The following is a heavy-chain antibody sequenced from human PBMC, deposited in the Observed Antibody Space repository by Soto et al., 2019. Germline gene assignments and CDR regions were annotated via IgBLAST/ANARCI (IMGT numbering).Heavy chain of an antibody. D-gene: IGHD6-13*01. CDR1: GFTFSSYD. CDR3: ARGWLATGGSLSYIDV. Sequence: EVQLVESGGGLIQPGGSLRLSCAASGFTFSSYDMHWVRQATGKGLEWVSAIGTAGDTYYPGSVKGRFTISRENAKNSLYLQMNSLRAWDTALYYCARGWLATGGSLSYIDVCCKGTTVTVSS. CDR2: IGTAGDT. V-gene: IGHV3-13*01. J-gene: IGHJ6*03.